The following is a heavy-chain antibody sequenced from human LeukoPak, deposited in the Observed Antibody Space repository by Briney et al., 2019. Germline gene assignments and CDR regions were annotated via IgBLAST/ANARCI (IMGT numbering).Heavy chain of an antibody. CDR3: ARALGYCSGGSCVWFDP. J-gene: IGHJ5*02. Sequence: PSETLSLTCTVSGGPISSNSHSWERIRQPPGKGLEWIANIYYSGNTNYNPSLKSRVTISVDTSKNQFSLKLSSVTAADTAVYYCARALGYCSGGSCVWFDPWGQGTLVTVSS. CDR1: GGPISSNSHS. D-gene: IGHD2-15*01. V-gene: IGHV4-39*07. CDR2: IYYSGNT.